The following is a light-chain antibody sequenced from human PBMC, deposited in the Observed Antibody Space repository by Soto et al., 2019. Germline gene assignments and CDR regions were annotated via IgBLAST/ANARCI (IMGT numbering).Light chain of an antibody. CDR1: QSISSS. CDR2: GAS. Sequence: EIVMTQSPATLSVSPGERATLSCRASQSISSSLAWYQHKAGQAPRLLIHGASTRATGIPDRFSGSGSGTEFALTISSLQTEDCAVYYCQQYYSSPVTFGQGTRLEIK. CDR3: QQYYSSPVT. J-gene: IGKJ5*01. V-gene: IGKV3-15*01.